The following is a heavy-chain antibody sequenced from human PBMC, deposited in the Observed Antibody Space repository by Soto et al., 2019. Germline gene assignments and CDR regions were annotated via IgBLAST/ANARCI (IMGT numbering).Heavy chain of an antibody. J-gene: IGHJ3*02. V-gene: IGHV1-18*01. D-gene: IGHD3-3*01. CDR3: ARDHRTYDDFWSGYSGDAFDI. CDR2: ISAYNGNT. Sequence: ASVKVSCKASGYTFTSYGISWVRQAPLQGLEWMVCISAYNGNTNYAQKLQGRVTMTTDTSTSTAYMELRSLRSDDTAVYYCARDHRTYDDFWSGYSGDAFDIWGQGTMVTFSS. CDR1: GYTFTSYG.